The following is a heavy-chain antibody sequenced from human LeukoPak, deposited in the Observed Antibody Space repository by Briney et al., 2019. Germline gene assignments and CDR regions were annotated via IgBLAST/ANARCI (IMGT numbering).Heavy chain of an antibody. CDR1: GFTFSSYG. Sequence: SGGSLRLSCAASGFTFSSYGMSWVRQAPGKGLEWVSAISGSGGSTYYADSVKGRFTISRDNAKNSLYLQMNSLRAEDTAVYYCARDGYSGYDFGLDVWGKGTTVTVSS. CDR2: ISGSGGST. V-gene: IGHV3-23*01. D-gene: IGHD5-12*01. J-gene: IGHJ6*04. CDR3: ARDGYSGYDFGLDV.